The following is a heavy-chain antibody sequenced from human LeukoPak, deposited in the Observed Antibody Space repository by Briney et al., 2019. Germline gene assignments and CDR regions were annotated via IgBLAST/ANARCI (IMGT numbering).Heavy chain of an antibody. Sequence: SETLSLTCAVYGGSFSGYYWSWIRQPPGKGLEWIGEINHSGSTNYNPSLKSRVTISVDTSKNQFSLKLSSVTAADTAVYYCARLNSIAARPLDYWGQGTLVTVSS. CDR3: ARLNSIAARPLDY. CDR2: INHSGST. D-gene: IGHD6-6*01. CDR1: GGSFSGYY. J-gene: IGHJ4*02. V-gene: IGHV4-34*01.